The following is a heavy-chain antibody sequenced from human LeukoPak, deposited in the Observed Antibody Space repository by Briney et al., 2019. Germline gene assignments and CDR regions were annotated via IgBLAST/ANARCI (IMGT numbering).Heavy chain of an antibody. J-gene: IGHJ4*02. D-gene: IGHD3-22*01. CDR1: GFTFSSYW. CDR3: AREDYDSSGDFDY. V-gene: IGHV3-7*01. CDR2: IKQDGSEK. Sequence: GGSLRLSCAASGFTFSSYWMSWVRQAPGKGLEWVANIKQDGSEKYYVDSVKGRFTISRDNAKNSLYLQMNSLRAEDTAVYYCAREDYDSSGDFDYWGQGTLVTVSS.